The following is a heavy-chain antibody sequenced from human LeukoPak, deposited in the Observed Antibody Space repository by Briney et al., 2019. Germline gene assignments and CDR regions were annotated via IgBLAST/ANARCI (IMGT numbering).Heavy chain of an antibody. D-gene: IGHD1-26*01. CDR2: IYNGGNT. V-gene: IGHV4-4*09. CDR3: AAGPWELDF. J-gene: IGHJ4*02. CDR1: GVSINTYY. Sequence: SETLSLTCTVSGVSINTYYASWIRQAPGKGLEFIGFIYNGGNTNYNPSLKSRATISVDTSNNQFSLRLTSVTAADTAMYYCAAGPWELDFWGQGTLVSVSS.